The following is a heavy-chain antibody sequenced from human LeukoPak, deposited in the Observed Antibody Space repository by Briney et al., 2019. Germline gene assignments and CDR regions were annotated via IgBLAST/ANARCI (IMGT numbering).Heavy chain of an antibody. Sequence: PSETLSLTCTVSGGSISSYYWSWIRQPPGKGLEWIGYIYYSGSTNYNPYLKSRVTISVDTSRNQFSLKLSSVTAADTAVYYCARGESGWAYYYYYYMDVWGKGTTVTVSS. CDR2: IYYSGST. CDR1: GGSISSYY. J-gene: IGHJ6*03. D-gene: IGHD6-19*01. CDR3: ARGESGWAYYYYYYMDV. V-gene: IGHV4-59*01.